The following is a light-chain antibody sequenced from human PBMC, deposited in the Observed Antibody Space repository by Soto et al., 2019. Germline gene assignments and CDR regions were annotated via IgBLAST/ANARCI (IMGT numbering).Light chain of an antibody. V-gene: IGLV2-11*01. CDR2: DVS. CDR1: SSDVGGYNY. J-gene: IGLJ3*02. CDR3: CSYAGSYTLWV. Sequence: QSVLTQRRSVSGSPGQSVTISCTGTSSDVGGYNYVSWYQQHPGKAPKLMIYDVSKRPSGVPDRFSGSKSGNTASLTISGLQAEDEADYYCCSYAGSYTLWVFGGGTKLTVL.